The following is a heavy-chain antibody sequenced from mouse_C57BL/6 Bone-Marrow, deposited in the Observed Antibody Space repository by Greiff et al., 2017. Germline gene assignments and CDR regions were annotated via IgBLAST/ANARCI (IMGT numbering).Heavy chain of an antibody. CDR3: ARKGDGLYYWDY. J-gene: IGHJ2*01. CDR2: IYPRDGST. CDR1: GYTFTDHT. Sequence: VQLQQSDAELVKPGASVKISCKVSGYTFTDHTIHWMKQRPEQSLEWIGYIYPRDGSTKYNEKFKGKATLTAVKSSSTAYMQLNSLTSEDSAVYYCARKGDGLYYWDYWGQGTTLTVSS. D-gene: IGHD2-3*01. V-gene: IGHV1-78*01.